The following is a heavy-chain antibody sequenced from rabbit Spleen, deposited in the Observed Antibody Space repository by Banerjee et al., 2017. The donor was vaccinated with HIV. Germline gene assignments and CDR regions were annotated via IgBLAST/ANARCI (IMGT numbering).Heavy chain of an antibody. Sequence: QEQLEESGGDLVKPEGSLTLTCTASGFSFSNSYWICWVRQAPGKGLEWIACIDSGSSGFTYFATWAKGRFTCSKTSSTTVTLQMTRLTAADTATYFCARDTSSSFSSYGMDLWGQGTLVTVS. V-gene: IGHV1S45*01. D-gene: IGHD1-1*01. CDR2: IDSGSSGFT. J-gene: IGHJ6*01. CDR1: GFSFSNSYW. CDR3: ARDTSSSFSSYGMDL.